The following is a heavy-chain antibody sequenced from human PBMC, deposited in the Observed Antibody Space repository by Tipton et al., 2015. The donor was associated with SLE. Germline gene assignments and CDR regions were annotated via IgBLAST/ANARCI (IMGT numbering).Heavy chain of an antibody. CDR2: INHRGSI. D-gene: IGHD5-12*01. V-gene: IGHV4-34*01. J-gene: IGHJ5*02. CDR3: ARGPLGGGYSGYDTNWFDP. Sequence: TLSLTCAVYGGSFSGYYWSWIRQAPGKGLEWIGEINHRGSINYNPSLKSRVTISVDTSKNQFSLRVHSVTAADTAIYSCARGPLGGGYSGYDTNWFDPWGQGTLVTVSS. CDR1: GGSFSGYY.